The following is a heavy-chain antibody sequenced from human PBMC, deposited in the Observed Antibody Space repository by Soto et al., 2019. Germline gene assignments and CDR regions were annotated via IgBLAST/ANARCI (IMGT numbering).Heavy chain of an antibody. CDR2: IKSKTDGGTT. Sequence: PGWSLRLSCAASGFTFTNAWMSWVRQAPGKGLECVGRIKSKTDGGTTDYAAPVKGRFTISRDDSKNTLYLQMSSLKTEDTAVYYCTTRNLSWNYHGSFDYWGQGALVTVSS. J-gene: IGHJ4*02. CDR1: GFTFTNAW. CDR3: TTRNLSWNYHGSFDY. V-gene: IGHV3-15*01. D-gene: IGHD1-7*01.